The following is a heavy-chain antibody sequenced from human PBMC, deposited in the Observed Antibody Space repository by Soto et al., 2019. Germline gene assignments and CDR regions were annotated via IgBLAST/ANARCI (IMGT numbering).Heavy chain of an antibody. CDR2: ISGGSSVT. CDR1: GFTFSDYA. D-gene: IGHD3-10*01. CDR3: AKVLSKNYYYPFDF. Sequence: GSLRLSCTASGFTFSDYAMTWVRQAPGKGLEWVSTISGGSSVTYYGDSVKGRFTISRDNAKKTLFLQLNRLSAEDTATYYCAKVLSKNYYYPFDFWGQGTQVTVSS. V-gene: IGHV3-23*01. J-gene: IGHJ4*02.